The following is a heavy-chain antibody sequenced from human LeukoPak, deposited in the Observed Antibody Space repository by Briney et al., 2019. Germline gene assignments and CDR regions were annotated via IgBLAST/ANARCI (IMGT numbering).Heavy chain of an antibody. J-gene: IGHJ3*01. CDR3: ARAYRSLGDYHAFDL. CDR2: ISYDGSNK. D-gene: IGHD4-17*01. CDR1: GFTFSSYE. V-gene: IGHV3-30*04. Sequence: GGTLRLSCAASGFTFSSYEMNWARQAPGQGLGWRAVISYDGSNKHYADSVKGRFTISRDNSKNTLCLQMNSLRAQDTAVYYCARAYRSLGDYHAFDLWGQGTMVTVSS.